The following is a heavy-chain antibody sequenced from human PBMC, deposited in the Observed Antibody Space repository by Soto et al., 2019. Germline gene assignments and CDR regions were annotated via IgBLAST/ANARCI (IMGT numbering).Heavy chain of an antibody. D-gene: IGHD5-12*01. CDR3: ARVMGVATIRGPFDY. CDR2: ISSSSSYI. V-gene: IGHV3-21*01. J-gene: IGHJ4*02. Sequence: PGGSLRLSCAASGFTFSSYSMNWVRQAPGKGLEWVSSISSSSSYIYYADSVKGRFTISRDNAKNSLYLQMNSLRAEDTAVYYCARVMGVATIRGPFDYWGQGTLVTVSS. CDR1: GFTFSSYS.